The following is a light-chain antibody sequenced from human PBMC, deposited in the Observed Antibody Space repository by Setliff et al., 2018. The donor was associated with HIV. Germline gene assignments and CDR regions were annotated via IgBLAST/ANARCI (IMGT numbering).Light chain of an antibody. Sequence: DIQVTQSPSFLSASVGDRVTITCRTSQAISSYLAWYQQQSGKAPKLLIYEASTLQSGVPSRFSGSGSGSDFTLTISRLQPEDFATYYCQQFNLYPWTFGQGTRWIS. CDR2: EAS. V-gene: IGKV1-9*01. CDR1: QAISSY. CDR3: QQFNLYPWT. J-gene: IGKJ1*01.